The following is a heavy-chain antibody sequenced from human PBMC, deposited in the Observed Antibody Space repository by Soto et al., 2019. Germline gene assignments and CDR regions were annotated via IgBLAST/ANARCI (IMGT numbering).Heavy chain of an antibody. D-gene: IGHD6-6*01. J-gene: IGHJ5*01. V-gene: IGHV1-69*13. CDR2: IIPIFGTA. Sequence: SVKVSCKASGGTFSSYAISWVRQAPGQGLEKMGGIIPIFGTANYAQKFQGRVTITADESTSTAYMELSSLRSEDTCVYYFARDHDNLLEYIISSGTNWFDSWCQRILVTVST. CDR3: ARDHDNLLEYIISSGTNWFDS. CDR1: GGTFSSYA.